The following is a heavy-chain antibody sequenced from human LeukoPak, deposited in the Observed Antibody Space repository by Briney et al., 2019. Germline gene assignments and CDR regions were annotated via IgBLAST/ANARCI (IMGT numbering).Heavy chain of an antibody. CDR2: LYSGGTT. CDR3: ARANVGGYSGFDY. CDR1: VLTVSSNY. J-gene: IGHJ4*02. V-gene: IGHV3-53*01. D-gene: IGHD4-23*01. Sequence: PGGSLRLSCAASVLTVSSNYMTWVRQAPGKGLEWVSSLYSGGTTYYADSMKGRFTISRDNSKNTLYLQMNSLRAEDTAVYYCARANVGGYSGFDYWGQGTLVTVSS.